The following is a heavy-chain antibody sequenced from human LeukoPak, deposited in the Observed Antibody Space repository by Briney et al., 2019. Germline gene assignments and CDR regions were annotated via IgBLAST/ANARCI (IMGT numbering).Heavy chain of an antibody. CDR3: ARAPYQARLAAARYFDY. CDR1: GGSFSGYY. CDR2: INHSGST. Sequence: SETLSLTCAVYGGSFSGYYWSWIRQPPGKGLEWIGEINHSGSTNYNPSLKSRVTISVDTSKSQFSLKLSSVTAADTAVYYCARAPYQARLAAARYFDYWGRGTLVTVSS. D-gene: IGHD6-13*01. V-gene: IGHV4-34*01. J-gene: IGHJ4*02.